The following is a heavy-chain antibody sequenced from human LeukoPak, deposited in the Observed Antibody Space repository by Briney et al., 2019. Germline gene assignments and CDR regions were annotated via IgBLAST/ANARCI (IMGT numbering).Heavy chain of an antibody. Sequence: EASVKVSCKASGYTFTSYAMNRVRQAPGQGLEWMGWINTNTGNPTYAQGFTGRFVFSLDTSVSTAYLQISSLKAEDTAVYYCARGRGMLLERWFDYWGQGTLVTVSS. V-gene: IGHV7-4-1*02. CDR2: INTNTGNP. D-gene: IGHD1-1*01. CDR3: ARGRGMLLERWFDY. CDR1: GYTFTSYA. J-gene: IGHJ4*02.